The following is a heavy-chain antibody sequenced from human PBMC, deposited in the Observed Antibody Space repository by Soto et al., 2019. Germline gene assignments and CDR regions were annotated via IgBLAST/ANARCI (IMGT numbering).Heavy chain of an antibody. J-gene: IGHJ4*02. Sequence: EAQLLESGGGLVQPGGSLRLSCAASGFTFSSYAMSWVRQAPGKGLEWVSAISGSGGSTYYADSVKGRFTISRYNSKNTLYRQLNSLRAEDPAVYYCATVVATILPAFDYWGQGAMVTVSS. V-gene: IGHV3-23*01. CDR3: ATVVATILPAFDY. D-gene: IGHD5-12*01. CDR2: ISGSGGST. CDR1: GFTFSSYA.